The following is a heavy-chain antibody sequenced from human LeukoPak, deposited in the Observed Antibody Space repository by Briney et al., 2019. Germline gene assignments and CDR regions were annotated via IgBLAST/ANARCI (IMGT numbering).Heavy chain of an antibody. Sequence: GGSLRLSCAASGFTFSYHWMSWVRQAPGKGLEWVANIKQDGSEKYYVDSVKGRFTISRDNAKNSVYLQMNSLRAEDTAVYYCASGSGYTYGYWYYFDYWGQGTLVTVSS. CDR3: ASGSGYTYGYWYYFDY. D-gene: IGHD5-18*01. CDR2: IKQDGSEK. J-gene: IGHJ4*02. V-gene: IGHV3-7*01. CDR1: GFTFSYHW.